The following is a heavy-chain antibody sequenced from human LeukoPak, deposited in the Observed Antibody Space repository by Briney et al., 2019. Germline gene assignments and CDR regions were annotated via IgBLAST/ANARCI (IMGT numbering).Heavy chain of an antibody. J-gene: IGHJ6*02. Sequence: SETLSLTCAVSGGSINSDGYSWGWIRQPPGKGLEWIGYIYHSGSTNYNPSLKSRVTISVDTSKNQFSLKLSSVTAADTAVYYCARANRRYSSSSWYYYYGMDVWGQGTTVTVSS. D-gene: IGHD6-6*01. CDR2: IYHSGST. CDR3: ARANRRYSSSSWYYYYGMDV. V-gene: IGHV4-30-2*01. CDR1: GGSINSDGYS.